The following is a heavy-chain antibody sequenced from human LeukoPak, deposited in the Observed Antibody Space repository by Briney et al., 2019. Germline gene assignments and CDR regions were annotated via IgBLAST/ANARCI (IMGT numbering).Heavy chain of an antibody. CDR2: ISYDGSNK. J-gene: IGHJ6*03. CDR1: GFTFSSYA. CDR3: AKGSGFMDV. V-gene: IGHV3-30*04. Sequence: GGSLRLSCAASGFTFSSYAIHWVRQAPGKGLEWVALISYDGSNKYYADSVKGRFTISRDKSKNTLYLQMNSLRAEDTAVYYCAKGSGFMDVWGKGTTVTVSS.